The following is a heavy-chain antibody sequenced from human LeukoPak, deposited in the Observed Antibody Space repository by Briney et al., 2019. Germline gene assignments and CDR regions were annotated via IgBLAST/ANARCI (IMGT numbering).Heavy chain of an antibody. CDR2: IYKSGSI. D-gene: IGHD3-22*01. J-gene: IGHJ3*02. V-gene: IGHV4-4*07. Sequence: SETLSLTCAVYGGSFSGYYWSWIRQPAGKGLEWIGRIYKSGSINYNPSLKSRVTISVDTSKNQFSLKLSSVTAADTAVYYCARDYYDSSGDHHDAFEIWGQGTMVTVSS. CDR1: GGSFSGYY. CDR3: ARDYYDSSGDHHDAFEI.